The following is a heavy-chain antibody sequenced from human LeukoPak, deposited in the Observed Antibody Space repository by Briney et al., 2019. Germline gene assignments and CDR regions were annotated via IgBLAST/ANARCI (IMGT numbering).Heavy chain of an antibody. J-gene: IGHJ4*02. D-gene: IGHD3-22*01. CDR3: ATNYYASWFYGY. CDR2: IRSSSSTI. Sequence: GGSLRLSCAASGFTFSIYSMNWVRQAPRKGLEWVSYIRSSSSTIYYAHSVKGRFTISRDNAKNSLYLQMNSLRAEDTAVYYCATNYYASWFYGYWGQGTLVTVSS. CDR1: GFTFSIYS. V-gene: IGHV3-48*01.